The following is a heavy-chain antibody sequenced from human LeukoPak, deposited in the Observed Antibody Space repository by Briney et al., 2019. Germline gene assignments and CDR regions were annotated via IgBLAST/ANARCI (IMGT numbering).Heavy chain of an antibody. J-gene: IGHJ4*02. CDR3: ARERGYSYGGGFDY. CDR1: GGTFSSYA. D-gene: IGHD5-18*01. V-gene: IGHV1-69*05. Sequence: SVKVSCKASGGTFSSYAISWARQAPGQGLEWMGGIIPIFGTANYAQKFQGRVTITTDESTSTAYMELSSLRSEDTAVYYCARERGYSYGGGFDYWGQGTLVTVSS. CDR2: IIPIFGTA.